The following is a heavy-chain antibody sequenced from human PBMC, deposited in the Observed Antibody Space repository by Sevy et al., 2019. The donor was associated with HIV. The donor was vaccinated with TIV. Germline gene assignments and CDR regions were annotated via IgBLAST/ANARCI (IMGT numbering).Heavy chain of an antibody. CDR2: MTSSGSYI. CDR3: VRDGWNY. Sequence: GGSLRLSCAASGFTFSTSTMNWVRQAPGKGLEWVSLMTSSGSYILHADSVKGRFTISRDNAKNSVFLQMNSLRVEDTAVYYCVRDGWNYWGQGTLVTVSS. V-gene: IGHV3-21*01. CDR1: GFTFSTST. J-gene: IGHJ4*02. D-gene: IGHD2-15*01.